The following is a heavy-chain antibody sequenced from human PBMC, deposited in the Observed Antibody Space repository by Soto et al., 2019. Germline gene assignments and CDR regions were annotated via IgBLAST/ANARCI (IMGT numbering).Heavy chain of an antibody. V-gene: IGHV3-23*01. D-gene: IGHD5-12*01. CDR1: GFTFSSYA. Sequence: GGSPRLSCAASGFTFSSYAMSWVRQAPGKGLEWVSAISGSGGSTYYADSVKGRFTISRDNSKNTLYLQMNSLRAEDTAVYYCAKGSSGYDYNWFDPWGQGTLVTVSS. CDR2: ISGSGGST. CDR3: AKGSSGYDYNWFDP. J-gene: IGHJ5*02.